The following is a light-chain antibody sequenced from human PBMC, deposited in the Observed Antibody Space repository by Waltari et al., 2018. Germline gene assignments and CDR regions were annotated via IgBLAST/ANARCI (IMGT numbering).Light chain of an antibody. CDR1: QQIYTY. V-gene: IGKV1-39*01. J-gene: IGKJ2*01. CDR3: QQSYNTPPMYT. Sequence: DIQMTQSPSSLSASVGDRVTITCRASQQIYTYLNWYQQKAGKAPNLLISSVSTLQSGVPSRFSGSGSGTEFTLTISSLQPEDFATYFCQQSYNTPPMYTFGQGTKLELK. CDR2: SVS.